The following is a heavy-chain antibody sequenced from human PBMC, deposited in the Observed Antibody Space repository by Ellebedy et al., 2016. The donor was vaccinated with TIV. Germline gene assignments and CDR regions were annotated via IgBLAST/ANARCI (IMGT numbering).Heavy chain of an antibody. V-gene: IGHV1-18*04. CDR2: ISAYNGNT. J-gene: IGHJ6*02. CDR1: GYTFTSYG. Sequence: AASVKVSCKASGYTFTSYGISWVRQAPGQGLEWMGWISAYNGNTNYAQKRQGRVTMTTDTSTSTAYMELRSLRSDDTAVYYCAREKSRLVRNYNIMDVWGQGTTVTVSS. CDR3: AREKSRLVRNYNIMDV. D-gene: IGHD6-19*01.